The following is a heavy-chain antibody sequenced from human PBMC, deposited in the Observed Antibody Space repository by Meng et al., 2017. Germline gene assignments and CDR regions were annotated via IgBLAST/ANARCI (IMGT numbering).Heavy chain of an antibody. CDR2: IYWDDDK. CDR1: GFSLSTSGVG. V-gene: IGHV2-5*02. Sequence: SGPTLVKPTQTLTLTCTFPGFSLSTSGVGVGWIRQPPGKALEWLALIYWDDDKRYSPSLKSRLTITKDTSKNQLVLTMTNMDPVDTATYYCAHTFKYDYVWGSYRSNWFDPWGQGTLVTVSS. J-gene: IGHJ5*02. CDR3: AHTFKYDYVWGSYRSNWFDP. D-gene: IGHD3-16*02.